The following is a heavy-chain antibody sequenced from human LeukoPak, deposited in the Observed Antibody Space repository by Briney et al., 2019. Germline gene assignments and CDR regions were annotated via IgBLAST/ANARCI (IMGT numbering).Heavy chain of an antibody. V-gene: IGHV4-59*08. Sequence: SETLSLTCTVSGGSISSYYWRWIRQPPGKGLEWIGSIYHSGSTYYNPSLKSRVTISVDTSKNQFSLKLSSVTAAGTAVYYCARHASYGDGLLYFDYWGQGTLVTVSS. CDR1: GGSISSYY. J-gene: IGHJ4*02. CDR3: ARHASYGDGLLYFDY. CDR2: IYHSGST. D-gene: IGHD4-17*01.